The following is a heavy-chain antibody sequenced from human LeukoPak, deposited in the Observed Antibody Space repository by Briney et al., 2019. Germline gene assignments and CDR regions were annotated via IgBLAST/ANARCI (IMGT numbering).Heavy chain of an antibody. V-gene: IGHV3-23*01. D-gene: IGHD3-10*01. Sequence: GGSLRLSCAASGFTFSTYVMTWVRQAPGKGLEWVSAISGSGGSTYNADSVKGRFTLSRDNSKNTLYLQMNSLRAEDTAVYYCGGSGSYYRHDYWGQGTLVTVSS. CDR1: GFTFSTYV. CDR3: GGSGSYYRHDY. J-gene: IGHJ4*02. CDR2: ISGSGGST.